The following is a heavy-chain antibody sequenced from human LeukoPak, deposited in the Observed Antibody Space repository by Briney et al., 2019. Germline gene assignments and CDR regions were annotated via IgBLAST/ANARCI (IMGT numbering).Heavy chain of an antibody. CDR2: IWYDGSNE. CDR3: AKARGDIVVVVAATYFDY. D-gene: IGHD2-15*01. J-gene: IGHJ4*02. V-gene: IGHV3-33*06. CDR1: GFTFSHYG. Sequence: SGGSLRLSCAASGFTFSHYGMHWVRQAPGKGLEWLALIWYDGSNENYADSVKGRFTISRDNSKNTLYLQMNSLRAEDTAVYYCAKARGDIVVVVAATYFDYWGQGTLVTVSS.